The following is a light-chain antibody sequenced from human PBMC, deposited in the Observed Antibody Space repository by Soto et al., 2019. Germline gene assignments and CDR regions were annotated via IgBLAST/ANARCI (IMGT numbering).Light chain of an antibody. CDR2: GAS. Sequence: EIVLTQSPGILSLSPGERATLSCRASQSVTSNYLAWYQQKPGQAPRLLIYGASSRATGIPDRFSGSGSGTDSTLTISRLEPEDFAVYFCQQYSNSPRTFGQGTKVEIK. CDR1: QSVTSNY. CDR3: QQYSNSPRT. J-gene: IGKJ1*01. V-gene: IGKV3-20*01.